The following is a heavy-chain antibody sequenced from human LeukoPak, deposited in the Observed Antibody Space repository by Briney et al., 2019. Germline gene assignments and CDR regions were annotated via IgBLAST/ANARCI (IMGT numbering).Heavy chain of an antibody. V-gene: IGHV3-21*01. CDR1: GFIFSNSW. CDR2: ISSSSSYI. Sequence: GGSLRLSCAASGFIFSNSWMNWVRQAPGKGLEWVSSISSSSSYIYYADSVKGRFTISRDNAKNSLYLQMNSLRAEDTAVYYCARDGNYGDPGYWGQGTLVTVSS. J-gene: IGHJ4*02. D-gene: IGHD4-17*01. CDR3: ARDGNYGDPGY.